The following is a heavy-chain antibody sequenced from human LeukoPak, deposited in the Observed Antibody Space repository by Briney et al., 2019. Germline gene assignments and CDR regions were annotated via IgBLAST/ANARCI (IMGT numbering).Heavy chain of an antibody. D-gene: IGHD2-15*01. CDR3: ANVVVVAATGLGDYFDY. CDR1: GFTVSSNY. Sequence: GGSLRLSCAASGFTVSSNYMSWVRQAPGKGLEWVSAISGSGGSTYYADSVKGRFTISRDNSKNTLYLQMNSLRAEDTAVYYCANVVVVAATGLGDYFDYWGQGTLVTVSS. J-gene: IGHJ4*02. V-gene: IGHV3-23*01. CDR2: ISGSGGST.